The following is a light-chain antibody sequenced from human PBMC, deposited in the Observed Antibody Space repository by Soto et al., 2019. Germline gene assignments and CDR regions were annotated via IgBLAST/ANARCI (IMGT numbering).Light chain of an antibody. CDR2: DTS. Sequence: VMTQAPATLSVSPGERATLSCRASQSVSNYFAWYQHKPGQTPRLLIYDTSTRATGVPARFSGSRSGPEFTLTINSLQSEDFAIYYCQPYNNWPLTFGGGTKVDIK. CDR1: QSVSNY. CDR3: QPYNNWPLT. J-gene: IGKJ4*01. V-gene: IGKV3-15*01.